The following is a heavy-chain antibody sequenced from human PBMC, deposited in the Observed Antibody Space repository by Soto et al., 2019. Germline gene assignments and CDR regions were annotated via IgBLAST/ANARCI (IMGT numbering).Heavy chain of an antibody. J-gene: IGHJ4*02. D-gene: IGHD3-16*02. V-gene: IGHV1-18*01. CDR2: ISAYNGNT. CDR1: GYTFTSYG. Sequence: QVQLVQSGAEVKTPGASVKVSCKASGYTFTSYGISWVRQAPGQGLEWMGWISAYNGNTNYAQKLQGRVTMTTDTSTSTAYMELRSLRSDDTAVYYCARPRLATFGGVIVQEYYFDYWGQGTLVTVSS. CDR3: ARPRLATFGGVIVQEYYFDY.